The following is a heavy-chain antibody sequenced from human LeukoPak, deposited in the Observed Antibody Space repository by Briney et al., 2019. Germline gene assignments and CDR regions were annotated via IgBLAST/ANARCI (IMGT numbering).Heavy chain of an antibody. D-gene: IGHD3/OR15-3a*01. Sequence: PGGSLRLSCTASGFTFGDYAMSWVRQAPGKGLEWVGFIRSKAYGGTTEYAASVKGRFTISRDDSKSVAYLQMNGLKTEDTAVYYCVRHNGMILPVWGQGTLVTVSS. CDR3: VRHNGMILPV. CDR2: IRSKAYGGTT. V-gene: IGHV3-49*04. CDR1: GFTFGDYA. J-gene: IGHJ4*02.